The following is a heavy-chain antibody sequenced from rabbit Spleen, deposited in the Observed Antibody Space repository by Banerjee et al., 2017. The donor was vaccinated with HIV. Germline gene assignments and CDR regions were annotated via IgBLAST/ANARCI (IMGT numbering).Heavy chain of an antibody. Sequence: QSLEESGGGLVRPGASLTLTCTASGFSFSSGYNMCWVRQAPGKGLEWIACINVATGKPVYATWAKGRFTISRTSSTTVTLRMTSLTAADTATYFCARGSAAMTMVITGYYLSLWGPGTLVTVS. J-gene: IGHJ4*01. D-gene: IGHD2-1*01. CDR2: INVATGKP. V-gene: IGHV1S40*01. CDR3: ARGSAAMTMVITGYYLSL. CDR1: GFSFSSGYN.